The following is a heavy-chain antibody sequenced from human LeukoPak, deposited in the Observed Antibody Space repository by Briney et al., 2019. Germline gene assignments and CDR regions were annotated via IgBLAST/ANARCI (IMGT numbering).Heavy chain of an antibody. CDR2: ISSSSSYI. J-gene: IGHJ4*02. CDR1: GFTFSSYS. Sequence: GGSLRLSCAASGFTFSSYSMNWVRQAPGKGLEWVSSISSSSSYIYYADSVKGRFTISRDNAKNSLYLQMNSLRAEDTAVYYCAKEDGDFGSFGDYWGQGTLVTVSS. D-gene: IGHD2-21*02. V-gene: IGHV3-21*01. CDR3: AKEDGDFGSFGDY.